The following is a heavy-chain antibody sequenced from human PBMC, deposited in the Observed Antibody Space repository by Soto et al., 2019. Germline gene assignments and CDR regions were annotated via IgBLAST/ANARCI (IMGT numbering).Heavy chain of an antibody. CDR3: ARELGYCSSTSCPRDYYYGMDV. V-gene: IGHV4-4*02. J-gene: IGHJ6*02. D-gene: IGHD2-2*01. CDR2: IYHSGST. Sequence: SETLSLTCAVSGGSISSSNWWSWVRQPPGKGLEWIGEIYHSGSTNYNPSLKSRVTISVDKSKNQFSLKLSSVTAADTAVYYCARELGYCSSTSCPRDYYYGMDVWGQGTTVTVSS. CDR1: GGSISSSNW.